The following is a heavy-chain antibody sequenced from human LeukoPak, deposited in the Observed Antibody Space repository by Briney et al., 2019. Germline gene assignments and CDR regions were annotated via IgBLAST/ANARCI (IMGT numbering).Heavy chain of an antibody. CDR1: GFTFSSYS. D-gene: IGHD2-2*01. V-gene: IGHV3-48*01. Sequence: GGSLRLSCAASGFTFSSYSMNWVRQAPGKGLEWVSYISSSSSTIYYADSVQGRITISRDNAKYSLLLQMNSLRAEDTAVYYCARDRYCSSTSCYLTPFDCWGQGTLVTVSS. CDR2: ISSSSSTI. CDR3: ARDRYCSSTSCYLTPFDC. J-gene: IGHJ4*02.